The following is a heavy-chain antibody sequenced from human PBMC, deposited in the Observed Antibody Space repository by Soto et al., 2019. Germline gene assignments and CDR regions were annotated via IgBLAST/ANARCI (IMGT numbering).Heavy chain of an antibody. CDR1: GGSISSGGYY. CDR3: ARDLRFRGFYGMYV. Sequence: QVQLQESGPGLVKPSQTLSLTCTVSGGSISSGGYYWTWIRQHPGKGLEWIGYIYSTGSIYYNPSLKSRVTISGNTSKNQFSLNLISVTAADTAVYYCARDLRFRGFYGMYVWGQGTTVTFSS. CDR2: IYSTGSI. V-gene: IGHV4-31*03. D-gene: IGHD3-10*01. J-gene: IGHJ6*02.